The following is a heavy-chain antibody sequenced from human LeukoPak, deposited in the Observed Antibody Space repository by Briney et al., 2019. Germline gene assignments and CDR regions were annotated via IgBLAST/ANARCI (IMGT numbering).Heavy chain of an antibody. CDR1: GFTFSSYE. D-gene: IGHD5-18*01. J-gene: IGHJ4*02. CDR2: IHYSGST. Sequence: GSLRLSCAASGFTFSSYEMNWVRQAPGKGLEWIGSIHYSGSTYYNPSLKSRVTISVDTSKNQFSLNLISVTAADTAVYYCARGRYSYGNAFDYWGQGTLVTVSS. CDR3: ARGRYSYGNAFDY. V-gene: IGHV4-39*07.